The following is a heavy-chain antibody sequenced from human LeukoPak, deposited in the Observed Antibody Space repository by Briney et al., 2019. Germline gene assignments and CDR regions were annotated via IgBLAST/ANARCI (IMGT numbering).Heavy chain of an antibody. J-gene: IGHJ4*02. CDR2: IDRSGRVT. CDR1: GYSFGMHA. CDR3: ARANSPGITMIVVVPGY. D-gene: IGHD3-22*01. Sequence: GGSLRLSCAGSGYSFGMHAMDWVRQAPGKGLEWLSYIDRSGRVTYYGDSVKGRFTISRDNAKNSLYLQMNSLRAEDTAVYYCARANSPGITMIVVVPGYWGQGILVTVSS. V-gene: IGHV3-48*04.